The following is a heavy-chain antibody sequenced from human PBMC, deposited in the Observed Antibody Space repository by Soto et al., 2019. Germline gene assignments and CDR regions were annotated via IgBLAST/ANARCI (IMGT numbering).Heavy chain of an antibody. CDR3: ARVRTPSKSEVDY. J-gene: IGHJ4*02. Sequence: EVQRVESGGGWVQPGGSLRLSCAAPGFTFSSYRMSWVRQAPGKGLEWVANIKQDGSEKYYMDSVKGRFTISRDIAKNSLSLPMNSLRAVDTAVYYCARVRTPSKSEVDYWGQGTLVTVSS. CDR2: IKQDGSEK. V-gene: IGHV3-7*01. CDR1: GFTFSSYR.